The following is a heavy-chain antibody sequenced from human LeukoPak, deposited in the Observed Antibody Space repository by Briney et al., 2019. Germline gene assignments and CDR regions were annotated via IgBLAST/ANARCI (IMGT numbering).Heavy chain of an antibody. CDR1: GFTFSSYG. Sequence: PGGSLRLSCAAPGFTFSSYGMHWVRQAPGKGLEWVAVISYDGSNKYYADSVKGRFTISRDNSKNTLYLQMNSLRAEDTAVYYCAKVRLASDFDYWGQGTLVTVSS. J-gene: IGHJ4*02. V-gene: IGHV3-30*18. CDR3: AKVRLASDFDY. D-gene: IGHD3-22*01. CDR2: ISYDGSNK.